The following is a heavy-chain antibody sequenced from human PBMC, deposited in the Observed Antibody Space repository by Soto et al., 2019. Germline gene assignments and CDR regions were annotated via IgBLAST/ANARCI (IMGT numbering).Heavy chain of an antibody. D-gene: IGHD1-1*01. CDR2: IWYDGSNK. Sequence: ESGGGVVQPGRSLRLSCAASGFTFSSYGMHWVRQAPGKGLEWVAVIWYDGSNKYYADSVKGRFTISRDNSKNTLYLQMNSLRAEDTAVYYCARGEPLGWFDPWGQGTLVTVSS. CDR1: GFTFSSYG. CDR3: ARGEPLGWFDP. V-gene: IGHV3-33*01. J-gene: IGHJ5*02.